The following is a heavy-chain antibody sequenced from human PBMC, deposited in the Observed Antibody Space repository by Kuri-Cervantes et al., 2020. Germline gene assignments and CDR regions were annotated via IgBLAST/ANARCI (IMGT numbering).Heavy chain of an antibody. CDR3: ARASSVGWLRFDP. CDR2: INWNGGST. CDR1: GFTFDDYG. D-gene: IGHD5-12*01. Sequence: GESLKISCAASGFTFDDYGMSWVRQAPGKGLEWVSGINWNGGSTGYADSVKGRFTISRDNAKNSLYLQMNSLRAEDTALYHCARASSVGWLRFDPWGQGTLVTVSS. J-gene: IGHJ5*02. V-gene: IGHV3-20*01.